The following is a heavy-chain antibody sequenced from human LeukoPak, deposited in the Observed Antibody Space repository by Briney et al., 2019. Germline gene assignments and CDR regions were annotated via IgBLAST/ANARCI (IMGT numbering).Heavy chain of an antibody. CDR3: ARDFSYSSSWYDFGYYYYYMDV. Sequence: ASVKVSCKASGYTFTGYYMHWVRQAPGQGLEWMGWISAYNGNTNYAQKLQGRVTMTTDTSTSTAHMELRSLRSDDTAVYYCARDFSYSSSWYDFGYYYYYMDVWGKGTTVTVSS. CDR1: GYTFTGYY. D-gene: IGHD6-13*01. V-gene: IGHV1-18*04. J-gene: IGHJ6*03. CDR2: ISAYNGNT.